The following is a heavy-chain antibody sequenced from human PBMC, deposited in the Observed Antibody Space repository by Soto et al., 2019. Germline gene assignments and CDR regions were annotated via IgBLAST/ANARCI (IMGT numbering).Heavy chain of an antibody. CDR1: GYSFTSYW. CDR2: IDPSDSYT. D-gene: IGHD3-22*01. CDR3: ARGPDYYDSSGSQDWFDP. V-gene: IGHV5-10-1*01. Sequence: PGESLKISCKGSGYSFTSYWISWVRQMPGKGLEWVGRIDPSDSYTNYSPSFQGHVTISADKSISTAYLQWSSLKASDTAMYYCARGPDYYDSSGSQDWFDPWGQGTLVTVSS. J-gene: IGHJ5*02.